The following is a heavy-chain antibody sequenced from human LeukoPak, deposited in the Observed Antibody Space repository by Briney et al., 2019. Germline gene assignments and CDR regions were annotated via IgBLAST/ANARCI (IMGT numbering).Heavy chain of an antibody. CDR3: ARSAAASYHDY. V-gene: IGHV4-59*08. CDR2: IYYRGST. D-gene: IGHD2-2*01. Sequence: SETLSLTCTVSGGSISGYYWSWIRQPPGKGLEWIGYIYYRGSTSYNPSLKSRVTISLDTSKNQFSLKLSSVTAADTAVYYCARSAAASYHDYWGQGTLVTVSS. J-gene: IGHJ4*02. CDR1: GGSISGYY.